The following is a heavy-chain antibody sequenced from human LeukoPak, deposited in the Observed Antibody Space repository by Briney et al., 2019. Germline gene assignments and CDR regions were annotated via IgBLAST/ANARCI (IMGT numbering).Heavy chain of an antibody. J-gene: IGHJ4*02. V-gene: IGHV3-64*01. CDR1: GFTFSNYA. CDR2: ISSNGDNT. Sequence: GGSLRLSCAASGFTFSNYAMHWVRQAPGKGLEYVSAISSNGDNTYYANSVKGRFTISRDNSKNTLYLQMGSLRAEDMAVYYCARGSRKHYGGSGYYQYWGQGTLVTVSS. CDR3: ARGSRKHYGGSGYYQY. D-gene: IGHD3-22*01.